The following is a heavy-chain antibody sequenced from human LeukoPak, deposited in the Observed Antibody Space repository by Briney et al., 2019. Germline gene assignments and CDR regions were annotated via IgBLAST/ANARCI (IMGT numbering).Heavy chain of an antibody. CDR2: IYHSGST. CDR1: GGSISTYY. J-gene: IGHJ5*02. D-gene: IGHD5-12*01. V-gene: IGHV4-59*12. CDR3: ARDSPGAGYSGYDSFFWFDP. Sequence: SETLSLTCTLSGGSISTYYWSWIRQPPGKGLEWIGYIYHSGSTNYNPSLKSRVTMSVDTSKNQFSLKLSSVTAADTAVYYCARDSPGAGYSGYDSFFWFDPWGQGTLVTVSS.